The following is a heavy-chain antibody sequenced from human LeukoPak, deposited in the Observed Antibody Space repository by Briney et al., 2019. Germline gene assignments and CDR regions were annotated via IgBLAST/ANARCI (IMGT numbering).Heavy chain of an antibody. V-gene: IGHV3-23*01. J-gene: IGHJ4*02. CDR2: ITGPGEGT. CDR1: GFSFSDYA. Sequence: TGGSLRLSCAASGFSFSDYAMSWVRQAPGKGLEWVSAITGPGEGTWYEDSVQGRFTTSRDNSKNTLYLQMNSLRAEDTAVYFCAKRMYGWYQIDYWGQGTLVTVSS. D-gene: IGHD6-19*01. CDR3: AKRMYGWYQIDY.